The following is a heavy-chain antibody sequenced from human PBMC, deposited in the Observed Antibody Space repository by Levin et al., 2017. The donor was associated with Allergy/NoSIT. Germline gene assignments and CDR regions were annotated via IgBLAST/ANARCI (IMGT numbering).Heavy chain of an antibody. J-gene: IGHJ4*02. CDR3: TRESSSAATH. CDR2: VYHNGVT. Sequence: SQTLSLTCTVYGFSIISDYHWGWARQPPGKGLEWIGSVYHNGVTYYNPSLKSRLAISVDTSKNQFSLRVSSVTATDTAIYYCTRESSSAATHWGQGTLVTVSS. D-gene: IGHD2-2*01. CDR1: GFSIISDYH. V-gene: IGHV4-38-2*02.